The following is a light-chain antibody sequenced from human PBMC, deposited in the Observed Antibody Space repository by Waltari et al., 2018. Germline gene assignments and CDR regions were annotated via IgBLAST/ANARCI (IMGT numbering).Light chain of an antibody. J-gene: IGLJ2*01. CDR1: SRDVGSYNL. CDR3: CSYAGDSTVI. V-gene: IGLV2-23*01. CDR2: EDS. Sequence: QSALTQPASVSGSPGQSITISCTGTSRDVGSYNLVSWYQQYPGKATKLIISEDSKRPSGVPNRFSASKSGNTASLTISGLQAEDEGDYYCCSYAGDSTVIFGGGTKVTVL.